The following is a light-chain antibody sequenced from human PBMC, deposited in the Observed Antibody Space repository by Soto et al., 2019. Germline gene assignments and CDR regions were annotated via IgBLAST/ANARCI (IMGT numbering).Light chain of an antibody. Sequence: QSALTHPASVSGYPRQSITISCTGTSSNVGSYNLVSWYHQHPGKAPKLMSYEDSKRPSGVSNRCSGSKSGNTASLTISGLQAEEEADYYCCSYEGSVGFGGGTKVTVL. J-gene: IGLJ2*01. CDR3: CSYEGSVG. V-gene: IGLV2-23*01. CDR2: EDS. CDR1: SSNVGSYNL.